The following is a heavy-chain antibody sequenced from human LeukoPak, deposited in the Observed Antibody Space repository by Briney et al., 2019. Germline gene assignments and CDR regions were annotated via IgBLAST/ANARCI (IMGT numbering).Heavy chain of an antibody. CDR2: FNIDGTTT. CDR3: ARVSGPGTVY. D-gene: IGHD6-13*01. V-gene: IGHV3-74*01. CDR1: GFTFGSSW. J-gene: IGHJ4*02. Sequence: GGSLRLSCAASGFTFGSSWMHWVRQAPGKGLVWVSRFNIDGTTTTYADSVKGRFTISRDNATNTLHLQMNSLRVDDTAVYYCARVSGPGTVYWGQGTLVTVPS.